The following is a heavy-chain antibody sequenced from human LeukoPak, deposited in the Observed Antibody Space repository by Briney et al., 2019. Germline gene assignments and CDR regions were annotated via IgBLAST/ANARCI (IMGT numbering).Heavy chain of an antibody. CDR2: IVYDGGYK. CDR1: GFTFNSHG. Sequence: GGSLRLSCAASGFTFNSHGMHWVRQGPGKGPEWVAFIVYDGGYKYYADSVKGRFTISRDNSKNTLFLQMNSPRTADTAVYYCAKVQSYYGILTGDPFDYWGQGTLVTVSS. CDR3: AKVQSYYGILTGDPFDY. D-gene: IGHD3-9*01. V-gene: IGHV3-30*02. J-gene: IGHJ4*02.